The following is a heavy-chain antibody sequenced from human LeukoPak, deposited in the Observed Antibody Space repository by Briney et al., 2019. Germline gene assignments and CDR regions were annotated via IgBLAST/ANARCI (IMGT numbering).Heavy chain of an antibody. V-gene: IGHV4-34*01. D-gene: IGHD2-15*01. CDR1: GGSFSGYY. CDR2: INHSGST. CDR3: ATLAGSPRQTYYGMDV. J-gene: IGHJ6*02. Sequence: SETLSLTCAVYGGSFSGYYWSWIRQPPGKGLEWIGEINHSGSTNYNPSLKSRVNISVDTTNNRFSLKISSETAANTPVYYCATLAGSPRQTYYGMDVWGQGTTVTVSS.